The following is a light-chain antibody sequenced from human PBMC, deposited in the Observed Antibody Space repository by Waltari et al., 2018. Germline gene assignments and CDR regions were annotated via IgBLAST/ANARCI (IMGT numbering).Light chain of an antibody. J-gene: IGKJ3*01. CDR1: QDISSA. CDR3: QQFNSYPPAIT. V-gene: IGKV1-13*02. Sequence: AIQLTQSPSSLSASVGDRVTITCRASQDISSALAWYQQKPGKAPKLLIYDASTLESGVPSRFSGSGSGTDFTLTISSLQPEDFATYYCQQFNSYPPAITFGPGTKVDIK. CDR2: DAS.